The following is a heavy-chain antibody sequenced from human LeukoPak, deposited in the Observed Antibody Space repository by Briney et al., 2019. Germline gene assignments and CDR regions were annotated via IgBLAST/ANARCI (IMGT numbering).Heavy chain of an antibody. CDR3: ATLYGDYERWFDP. D-gene: IGHD4-17*01. Sequence: SETLSLTCTVSGGSISSDDYYWSWIRQPPGKGLEWIGYIYYSGSTYYNPSLKSRVAMSVDMSKNQFSLKLSSVTAADTAVYYCATLYGDYERWFDPWGQGTLVTVSS. J-gene: IGHJ5*02. V-gene: IGHV4-30-4*01. CDR1: GGSISSDDYY. CDR2: IYYSGST.